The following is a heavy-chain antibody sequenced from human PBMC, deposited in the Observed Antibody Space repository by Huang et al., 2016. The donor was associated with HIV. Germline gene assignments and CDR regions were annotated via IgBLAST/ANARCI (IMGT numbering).Heavy chain of an antibody. V-gene: IGHV1-18*01. CDR2: VSGYKGNK. CDR3: ARGGGIQLWLLGYYYMDV. Sequence: QVQLVQSGAEVKKPGASVKVSCKASGYTFSSFGISWVRQAPGQGLEWGGWVSGYKGNKKCAHKFQGRLTMTTDTSTSTAYVELRRLRSDDTAVYYCARGGGIQLWLLGYYYMDVWGNGTTFTVSS. CDR1: GYTFSSFG. D-gene: IGHD5-18*01. J-gene: IGHJ6*03.